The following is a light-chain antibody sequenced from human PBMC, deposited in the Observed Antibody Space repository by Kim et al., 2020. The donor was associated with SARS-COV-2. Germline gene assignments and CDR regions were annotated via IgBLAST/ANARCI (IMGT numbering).Light chain of an antibody. J-gene: IGLJ2*01. V-gene: IGLV4-69*01. CDR2: LNSDGSH. Sequence: QLVLTQSPSASASLGASVKLTCTLSSGHSSYAITWHQQQTQKGPRYLMKLNSDGSHSKADGIPDRFSGSSSGAERYLSISSLQSEDEADYYCQTWGTGNVFGGGTQLTVL. CDR3: QTWGTGNV. CDR1: SGHSSYA.